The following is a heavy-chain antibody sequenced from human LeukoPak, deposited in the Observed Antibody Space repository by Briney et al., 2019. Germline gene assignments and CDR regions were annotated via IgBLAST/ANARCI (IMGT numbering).Heavy chain of an antibody. CDR1: GGSISSHY. CDR3: ASDLQFHRVAGTFDI. V-gene: IGHV4-4*07. CDR2: ISTSGST. J-gene: IGHJ3*02. Sequence: SETLSLTCTVSGGSISSHYWSWIRQPAGKGLEWVGRISTSGSTNYNPSLKSRVSMSLDTSKNQFSLNLISVTAADTAVYYCASDLQFHRVAGTFDIWGQGTMVTVSS. D-gene: IGHD6-19*01.